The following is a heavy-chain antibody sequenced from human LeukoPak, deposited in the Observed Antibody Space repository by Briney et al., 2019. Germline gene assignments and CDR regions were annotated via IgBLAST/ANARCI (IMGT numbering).Heavy chain of an antibody. J-gene: IGHJ4*02. CDR3: AKESSLLRGPLVIYYFDF. V-gene: IGHV3-23*01. CDR1: DFSFTTYA. D-gene: IGHD3-10*01. CDR2: ISGGGTIT. Sequence: GGSLRLSCAASDFSFTTYAMSWVRQAPGKGLEWVSSISGGGTITYYADSVKGRFTISRDNSKNTLYMQMNSLRAEDTAVYYCAKESSLLRGPLVIYYFDFWGQGTLVTVSS.